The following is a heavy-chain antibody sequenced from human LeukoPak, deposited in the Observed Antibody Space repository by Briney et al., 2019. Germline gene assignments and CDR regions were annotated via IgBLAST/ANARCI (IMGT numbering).Heavy chain of an antibody. D-gene: IGHD6-6*01. V-gene: IGHV4-34*01. CDR2: INHSGSS. J-gene: IGHJ4*02. CDR3: ARGSWQLAEEVY. CDR1: GGSFSDYY. Sequence: SETLSLTCAVYGGSFSDYYWSWIRQPPGKGLEWIGEINHSGSSNNHPSLKSRVTISVDTSKNQFSLKLSSVTAADTAVYYCARGSWQLAEEVYWGQGTLVTVSS.